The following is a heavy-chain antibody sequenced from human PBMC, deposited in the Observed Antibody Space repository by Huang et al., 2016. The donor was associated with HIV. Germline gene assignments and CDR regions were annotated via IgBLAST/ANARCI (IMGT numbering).Heavy chain of an antibody. CDR1: GFTFNKFD. CDR2: ISYDGSSK. CDR3: AKDGRGSGTYYDYFEY. J-gene: IGHJ4*02. Sequence: QVQLVESGGGVVQPGRSLRLPCAAFGFTFNKFDMHWVRQAPGKGLEWVAIISYDGSSKDHADSVKGRFTISRDNSKNTVYLQMNSLRVEDTAVYYCAKDGRGSGTYYDYFEYWGQGTLVTVSS. D-gene: IGHD1-26*01. V-gene: IGHV3-30*18.